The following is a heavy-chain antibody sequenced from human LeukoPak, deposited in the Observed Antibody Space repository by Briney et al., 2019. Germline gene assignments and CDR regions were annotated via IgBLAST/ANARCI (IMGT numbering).Heavy chain of an antibody. CDR2: ISSSSSYI. D-gene: IGHD6-13*01. V-gene: IGHV3-21*01. CDR3: ARDIEAASDYYYYYMDV. Sequence: GGSLRLSCAGSGFTFSSYTMNWVRQAPGKGLEWVSSISSSSSYIYYADSVKGRFTISRDNAKNSLYLQMNSLRANDTAVYYCARDIEAASDYYYYYMDVWGKGTTVTISS. J-gene: IGHJ6*03. CDR1: GFTFSSYT.